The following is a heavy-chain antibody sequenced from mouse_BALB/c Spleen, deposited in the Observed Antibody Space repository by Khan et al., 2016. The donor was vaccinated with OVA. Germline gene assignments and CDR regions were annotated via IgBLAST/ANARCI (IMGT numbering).Heavy chain of an antibody. CDR1: GYTFSSYW. CDR2: INPTSGYT. J-gene: IGHJ2*01. Sequence: VQLQQSGAEQAKPGASVKMSCKTSGYTFSSYWMHWVKQRPGQGLEWIGYINPTSGYTEYNEKFKDKATLSADKSSSTAYMPLTSLTSEDSAVYYCARDRIDDWGQGTTRTVSS. CDR3: ARDRIDD. V-gene: IGHV1-7*01.